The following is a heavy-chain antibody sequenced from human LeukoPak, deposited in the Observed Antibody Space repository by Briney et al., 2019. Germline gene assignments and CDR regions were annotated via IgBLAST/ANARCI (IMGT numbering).Heavy chain of an antibody. D-gene: IGHD3-22*01. CDR1: GGSLSSDDYY. J-gene: IGHJ5*02. CDR2: IYYSGST. Sequence: SETLSLTCTVSGGSLSSDDYYWSWIRQHPGTGLEWLGYIYYSGSTYYNPSLKSRVTISVDTSKNQFSLRLSSVTAADTAVYYCAREARDYYDSPSWFAPWGQGILVTVSS. V-gene: IGHV4-31*03. CDR3: AREARDYYDSPSWFAP.